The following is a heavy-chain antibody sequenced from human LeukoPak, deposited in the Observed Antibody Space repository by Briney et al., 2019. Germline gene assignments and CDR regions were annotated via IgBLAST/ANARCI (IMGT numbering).Heavy chain of an antibody. CDR3: ARDGVEMATYYYYAMDV. CDR2: ISAYSGNT. CDR1: GFTFASYG. Sequence: GASVKVSCKASGFTFASYGFHWVRQAPGQGLEWMGWISAYSGNTNFAQKFQGRVTMTTDTSTRTVYMELRSLRSDDTAVYYCARDGVEMATYYYYAMDVWGQGTTVTVSS. J-gene: IGHJ6*02. V-gene: IGHV1-18*04. D-gene: IGHD5-24*01.